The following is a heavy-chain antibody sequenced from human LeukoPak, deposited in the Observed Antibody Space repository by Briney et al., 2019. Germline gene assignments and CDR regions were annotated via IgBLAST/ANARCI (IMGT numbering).Heavy chain of an antibody. CDR3: ARGSSSWDFDY. J-gene: IGHJ4*02. Sequence: GGSLRLSCAASGFTFSSYSMNWVRQAPGKGLEWVSSTSSSSSYIYYADSVKGRFTISRDNAKNSLYLQMNSLRAEDTAVYYCARGSSSWDFDYWGQGTLVTVSS. CDR2: TSSSSSYI. CDR1: GFTFSSYS. V-gene: IGHV3-21*01. D-gene: IGHD6-13*01.